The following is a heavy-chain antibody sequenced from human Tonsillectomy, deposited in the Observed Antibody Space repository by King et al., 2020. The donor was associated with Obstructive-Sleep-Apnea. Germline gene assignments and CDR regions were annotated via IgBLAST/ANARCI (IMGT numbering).Heavy chain of an antibody. J-gene: IGHJ4*02. CDR1: GYSFTSYW. Sequence: EQLVQSGAEVKKPGESLKISCKGSGYSFTSYWIGWVREMPGKGLEWVGVFDPGDSDTRYSPSFPRQVTISADNSISTAYLQWRSLKASDTAMYFCARLTDYDGSSCLDDYWGQGTLVTVSS. CDR2: FDPGDSDT. V-gene: IGHV5-51*01. D-gene: IGHD3-22*01. CDR3: ARLTDYDGSSCLDDY.